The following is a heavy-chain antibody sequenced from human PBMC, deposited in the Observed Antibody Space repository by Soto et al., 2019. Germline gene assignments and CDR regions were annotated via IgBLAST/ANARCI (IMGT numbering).Heavy chain of an antibody. V-gene: IGHV1-2*04. Sequence: ASVKVSCKASGYTFTGYYMHWVRQAPGQGLEWMGWINPNSGGTNYAQKFQGWVTMTRDTSISTAYMELSRLRSDDTAVYYCARDFLQVAGHIAAAGVTAFDIWGQGAMVTVSS. D-gene: IGHD6-13*01. CDR2: INPNSGGT. J-gene: IGHJ3*02. CDR1: GYTFTGYY. CDR3: ARDFLQVAGHIAAAGVTAFDI.